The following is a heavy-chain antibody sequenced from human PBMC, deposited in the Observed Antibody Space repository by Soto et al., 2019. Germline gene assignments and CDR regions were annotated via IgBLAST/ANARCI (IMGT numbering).Heavy chain of an antibody. CDR2: ISWNSADI. D-gene: IGHD6-13*01. CDR1: GFTFNDYA. CDR3: ARDKAAPHDGMDV. Sequence: EAQLVASGGGLVQPGRSLRLSCAASGFTFNDYAMHWVRQAPGKGLEWVSGISWNSADIGYADSVKGRFTISRDNAKNSLYLQMNTLRAEDTALYYCARDKAAPHDGMDVWGQGTTVTVSS. J-gene: IGHJ6*02. V-gene: IGHV3-9*01.